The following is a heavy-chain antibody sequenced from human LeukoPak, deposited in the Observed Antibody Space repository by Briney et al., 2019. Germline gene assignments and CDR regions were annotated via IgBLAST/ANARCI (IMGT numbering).Heavy chain of an antibody. CDR1: GGSISSYY. CDR3: ARSKSYGDPYAFDI. V-gene: IGHV4-59*08. Sequence: PSETLSLTCTVSGGSISSYYWSWIRQPPGKGLEWIGYIYYSGSSNYNPSLKSRVTISVDTSKNQLSLKLSSVTAADTAVYYCARSKSYGDPYAFDIWGQGTMVTVSS. CDR2: IYYSGSS. D-gene: IGHD4-17*01. J-gene: IGHJ3*02.